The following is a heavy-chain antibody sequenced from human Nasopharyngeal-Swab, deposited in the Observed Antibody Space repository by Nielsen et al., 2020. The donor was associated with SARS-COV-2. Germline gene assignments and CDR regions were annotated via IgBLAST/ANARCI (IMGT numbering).Heavy chain of an antibody. J-gene: IGHJ6*02. D-gene: IGHD6-6*01. V-gene: IGHV4-59*08. CDR3: ARHSSSSLSPSFDYYYGMDV. CDR1: GGSISSYY. CDR2: IYYSGST. Sequence: SETLSLTCTVSGGSISSYYWSWIRQPPGKGLEWIGSIYYSGSTNYNPSLKSRVTISVDTSKNQFSLKLSSVTAADTAVYYCARHSSSSLSPSFDYYYGMDVWGQGTTVTVSS.